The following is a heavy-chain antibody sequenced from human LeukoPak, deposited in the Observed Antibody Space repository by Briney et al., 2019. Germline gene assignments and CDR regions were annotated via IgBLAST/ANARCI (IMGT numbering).Heavy chain of an antibody. J-gene: IGHJ4*02. CDR1: GFTFSNSA. Sequence: GGSLRLSCTASGFTFSNSAMSWVRQAPGEGLEWVSAISGSGGSTYYADFVNGRFTISRDNSKKTLYLQLNSLRAEDTAVYYCAKAAEVSGSYTREPLFDYWGQGTLVTVSS. D-gene: IGHD1-26*01. V-gene: IGHV3-23*01. CDR3: AKAAEVSGSYTREPLFDY. CDR2: ISGSGGST.